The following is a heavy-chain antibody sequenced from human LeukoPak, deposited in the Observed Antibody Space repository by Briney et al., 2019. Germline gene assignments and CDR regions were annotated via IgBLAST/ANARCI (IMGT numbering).Heavy chain of an antibody. J-gene: IGHJ4*02. Sequence: GGSLRLSCAASGFTFSNYWMSWVRQAPGKGLEWVANIKQDGSEKYYVDSVKGRFTISRDNAKNSLYLQMNSLRAEDTALYYCARWYYYDSSGYYLFDYWGQGTLVTVSS. D-gene: IGHD3-22*01. CDR1: GFTFSNYW. V-gene: IGHV3-7*03. CDR2: IKQDGSEK. CDR3: ARWYYYDSSGYYLFDY.